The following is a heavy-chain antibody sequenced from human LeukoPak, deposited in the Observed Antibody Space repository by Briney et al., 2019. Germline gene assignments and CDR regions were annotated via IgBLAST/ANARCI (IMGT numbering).Heavy chain of an antibody. J-gene: IGHJ4*02. CDR1: GFTFSSYS. V-gene: IGHV3-48*04. CDR2: ISSSSSTI. CDR3: ARLVLAEEGYFDY. D-gene: IGHD6-19*01. Sequence: QPGGSLRLSCAASGFTFSSYSMNWVRQAPGKGLEWVSYISSSSSTIYYADSVKGRFTISRDNAKNSLYLQMNSLRAEDTAVYYCARLVLAEEGYFDYWGQGTLVTVSS.